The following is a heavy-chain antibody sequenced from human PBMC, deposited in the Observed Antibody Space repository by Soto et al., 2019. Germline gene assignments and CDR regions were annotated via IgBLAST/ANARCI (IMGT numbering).Heavy chain of an antibody. Sequence: QVQLVESGGGVVQPGRSLRLSCAASGFTFSSYAMHWVRQAPGKGLEWGAVISYEGSNKYYADSVKGRFTISRDNSKNTLYLQMNSLRAEDTAVYYCARETEYHEGYYYDSSGYPPGDYWGQGTLVTVSS. D-gene: IGHD3-22*01. CDR1: GFTFSSYA. V-gene: IGHV3-30-3*01. CDR3: ARETEYHEGYYYDSSGYPPGDY. J-gene: IGHJ4*02. CDR2: ISYEGSNK.